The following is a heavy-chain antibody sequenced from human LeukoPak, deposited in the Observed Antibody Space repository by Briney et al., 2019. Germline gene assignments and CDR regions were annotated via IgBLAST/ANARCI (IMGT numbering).Heavy chain of an antibody. D-gene: IGHD3-22*01. CDR3: ARGIGYDSSGYYRDFDY. V-gene: IGHV7-4-1*02. J-gene: IGHJ4*02. Sequence: GASVKVSCKASGYTFTGYYMHWVRQAPGQGLEWMGWINTNTGNPTYAQGFTGRFVFSLDTSVSTAYLQISSLKAEDTAVYYCARGIGYDSSGYYRDFDYWGQGTLATVSS. CDR1: GYTFTGYY. CDR2: INTNTGNP.